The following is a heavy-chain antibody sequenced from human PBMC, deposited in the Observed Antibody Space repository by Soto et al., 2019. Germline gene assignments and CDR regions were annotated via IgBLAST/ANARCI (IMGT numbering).Heavy chain of an antibody. Sequence: EVHLLESGGGLVEPGGSLRLSCAASGFTFSSFGMSWVRQAPGKGLEWASAIRGSGDDTYYADSVRGPFTISRDNSKSTVYMQMNSLRVEDTAVYFCAKGYWGSTHWSPADHWGQGTLVTVSS. D-gene: IGHD1-1*01. CDR3: AKGYWGSTHWSPADH. CDR2: IRGSGDDT. CDR1: GFTFSSFG. V-gene: IGHV3-23*01. J-gene: IGHJ4*02.